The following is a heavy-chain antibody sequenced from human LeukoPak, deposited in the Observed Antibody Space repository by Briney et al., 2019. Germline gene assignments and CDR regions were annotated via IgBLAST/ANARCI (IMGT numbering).Heavy chain of an antibody. CDR2: IVVGSGNT. J-gene: IGHJ5*02. V-gene: IGHV1-58*01. CDR3: AALINGSGSFVWFDP. Sequence: ASVKVSCKASGFTFTSSAVQWVRQARGQGLEGIGWIVVGSGNTNYEQKFQERVTITRDMSTSTAYMELSSLRSEDTAVYYCAALINGSGSFVWFDPWGQGTLVTVSS. D-gene: IGHD3-10*01. CDR1: GFTFTSSA.